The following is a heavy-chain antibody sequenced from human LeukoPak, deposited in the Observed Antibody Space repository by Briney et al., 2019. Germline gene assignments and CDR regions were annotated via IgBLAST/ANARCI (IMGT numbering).Heavy chain of an antibody. Sequence: SETLSLTCTVSGGSISNYYWSWIRQPPGKGLEWIGYIYYTGSTKYNPSLKSRVTLSVDSSKTQFSLKLNSVTAADTGVYYCAKSPSWGSGLDAFDIWGQGTMVTVSS. D-gene: IGHD7-27*01. CDR3: AKSPSWGSGLDAFDI. J-gene: IGHJ3*02. CDR1: GGSISNYY. CDR2: IYYTGST. V-gene: IGHV4-59*01.